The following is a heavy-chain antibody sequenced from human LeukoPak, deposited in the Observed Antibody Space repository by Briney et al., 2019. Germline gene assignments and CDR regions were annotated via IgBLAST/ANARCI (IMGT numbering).Heavy chain of an antibody. CDR2: IYYSGST. D-gene: IGHD6-13*01. V-gene: IGHV4-59*01. J-gene: IGHJ5*02. CDR1: GGSISSYY. CDR3: ARDWPAPKRTIAAAGRGFDP. Sequence: SETLSLTCTVSGGSISSYYWSWIRQPPGKGLEWIGYIYYSGSTNYNPSLKSRVTISVDTSKNQFSLKLSSVTAADTAVYYCARDWPAPKRTIAAAGRGFDPWGQGTLVTVSS.